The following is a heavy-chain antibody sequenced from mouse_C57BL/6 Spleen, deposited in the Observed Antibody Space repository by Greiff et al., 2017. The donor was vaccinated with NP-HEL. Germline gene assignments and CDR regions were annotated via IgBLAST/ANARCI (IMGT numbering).Heavy chain of an antibody. Sequence: QVQLQQSGPGLVAPSQSLSITCTVSGFSLTSYGVDWVRQSPGKGLEWLGVIWGVGSTNYNSALKSRLSISKDNSKSQVFLKMNSLQTDDTAMYYCARGGYYGSSYGYAMDYWGQGTSVTVSS. J-gene: IGHJ4*01. V-gene: IGHV2-6*01. D-gene: IGHD1-1*01. CDR2: IWGVGST. CDR1: GFSLTSYG. CDR3: ARGGYYGSSYGYAMDY.